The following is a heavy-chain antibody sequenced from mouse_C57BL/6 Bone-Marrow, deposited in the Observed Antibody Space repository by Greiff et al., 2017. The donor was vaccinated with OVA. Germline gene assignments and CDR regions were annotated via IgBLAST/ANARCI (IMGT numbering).Heavy chain of an antibody. D-gene: IGHD1-1*01. V-gene: IGHV5-16*01. J-gene: IGHJ1*03. CDR2: INYDGSST. Sequence: EVHLVESEGGLVQPGSSMKLSCTASGFTFSDYYMAWVRQVPEKGLEWVANINYDGSSTYYLDSLKSRFIISRDNAKNILYLQMSSLKSEDTATYYCARDPNLLLWYFDVWGTGTTVTVSS. CDR1: GFTFSDYY. CDR3: ARDPNLLLWYFDV.